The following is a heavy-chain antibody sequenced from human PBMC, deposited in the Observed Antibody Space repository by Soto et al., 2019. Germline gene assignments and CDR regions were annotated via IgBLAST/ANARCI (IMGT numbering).Heavy chain of an antibody. Sequence: SETLSLTCTVSGGSISSYYWSWIRQPPGKGLEWIGYIYYSGSTNYNPSLKSRVTISVDTSKNQFSLKLSSVTAADTAVYYCARGNYYGSGSYYNPSHYYYMDVWGKGTTVTVSS. CDR1: GGSISSYY. CDR3: ARGNYYGSGSYYNPSHYYYMDV. J-gene: IGHJ6*03. D-gene: IGHD3-10*01. CDR2: IYYSGST. V-gene: IGHV4-59*01.